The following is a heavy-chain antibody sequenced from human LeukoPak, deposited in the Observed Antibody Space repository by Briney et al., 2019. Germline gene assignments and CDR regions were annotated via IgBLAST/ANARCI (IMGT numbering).Heavy chain of an antibody. V-gene: IGHV3-23*01. J-gene: IGHJ4*02. CDR1: GITLSNYG. Sequence: GGSLRLSCVVSGITLSNYGMSWVRQAPGKGLEWVSGISGSAGGTNYADSAKGRFTISRDNSKNTLYLQMNSLRAEDTAVYFCAKRGVVIRVILIGFHKEAHYFDYWGQGTLVTVSS. CDR3: AKRGVVIRVILIGFHKEAHYFDY. D-gene: IGHD3-10*01. CDR2: ISGSAGGT.